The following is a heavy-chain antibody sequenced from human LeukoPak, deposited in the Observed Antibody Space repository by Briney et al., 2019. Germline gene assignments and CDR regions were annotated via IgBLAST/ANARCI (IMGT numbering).Heavy chain of an antibody. CDR1: GGSVSGGNYF. V-gene: IGHV4-30-4*01. D-gene: IGHD2-21*02. Sequence: PSQTLSLTCTVSGGSVSGGNYFWTWIRQPPGKGLESIGYMYYSGSTYYNPSLKSRVIISVDPSKNQFTLKLTSVSAADTAMYYCARATDAIFDWFDSWGQGTLVTVSS. CDR2: MYYSGST. J-gene: IGHJ5*01. CDR3: ARATDAIFDWFDS.